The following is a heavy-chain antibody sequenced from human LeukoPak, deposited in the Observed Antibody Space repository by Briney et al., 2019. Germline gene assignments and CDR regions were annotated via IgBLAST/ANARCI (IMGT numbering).Heavy chain of an antibody. CDR2: IYYSGST. J-gene: IGHJ4*01. Sequence: SETLSLTCTVSGGSISSSSYYWGWIRQPPGKGLEWIGSIYYSGSTYYNPSLKSRVTTSVDTSKNQFSLKLSSVTAADTAVYYCARAHLATVVAPFDYWGHGTLVTVSS. CDR3: ARAHLATVVAPFDY. CDR1: GGSISSSSYY. D-gene: IGHD3-22*01. V-gene: IGHV4-39*07.